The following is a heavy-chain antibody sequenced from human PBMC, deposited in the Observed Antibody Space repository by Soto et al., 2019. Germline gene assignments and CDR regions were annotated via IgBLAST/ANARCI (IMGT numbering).Heavy chain of an antibody. CDR2: FHYSGRT. V-gene: IGHV4-39*01. J-gene: IGHJ6*02. D-gene: IGHD2-2*01. CDR1: GGSISSGPSS. Sequence: SDPLSLTFSVSGGSISSGPSSWGSIRQRPGKGLEWIGTFHYSGRTYYSPSLESRVTISVDTSKNQFSLKVSSVTAADTAVFYCARLAGYCSGTSCYGYYGMDVWGQGTTVT. CDR3: ARLAGYCSGTSCYGYYGMDV.